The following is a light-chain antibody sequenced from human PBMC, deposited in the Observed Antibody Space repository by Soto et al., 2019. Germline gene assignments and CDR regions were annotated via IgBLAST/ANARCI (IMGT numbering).Light chain of an antibody. V-gene: IGLV1-44*01. CDR2: GDN. CDR1: GSSIGTNT. J-gene: IGLJ2*01. CDR3: AAWDGSLNNVL. Sequence: QSVLTQPPSASGTPGQRVTISCSGGGSSIGTNTVNWYRQLPGTAPQLVIIGDNQRPSGVPDRFSGSKSGTSASLAISGLQSEDEADYYCAAWDGSLNNVLFGGGTTLTVL.